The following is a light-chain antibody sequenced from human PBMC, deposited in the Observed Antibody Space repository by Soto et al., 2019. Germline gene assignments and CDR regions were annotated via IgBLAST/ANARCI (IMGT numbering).Light chain of an antibody. Sequence: EIVMTQFPATLSVSPGERATLSCRASQSVSSNLAWYQQKGGQAPRLLMYGATTRATGVPARFSGSGSGTEFTLTISSLQSEDVAVYYCQQYNNWLPGTFGQGTKLEIK. CDR3: QQYNNWLPGT. V-gene: IGKV3-15*01. J-gene: IGKJ2*02. CDR2: GAT. CDR1: QSVSSN.